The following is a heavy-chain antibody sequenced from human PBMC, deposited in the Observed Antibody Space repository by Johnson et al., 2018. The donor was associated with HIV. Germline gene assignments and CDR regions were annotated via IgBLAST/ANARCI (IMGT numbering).Heavy chain of an antibody. CDR1: GFTFSSYG. CDR3: ASQPGDAFDI. CDR2: ISYDGSNK. V-gene: IGHV3-30*03. Sequence: QVQLVESGGGVVRPGGSLRLSCAASGFTFSSYGMHWVRQAPGKGLEWVAVISYDGSNKYYADSVKGRFTISRDNSKTTLYLQMNSLRAEDTAVYYCASQPGDAFDIWGQGTMVTVSS. J-gene: IGHJ3*02.